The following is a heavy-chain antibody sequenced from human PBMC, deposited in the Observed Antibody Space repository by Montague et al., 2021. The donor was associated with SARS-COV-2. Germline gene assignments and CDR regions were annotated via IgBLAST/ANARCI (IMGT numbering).Heavy chain of an antibody. Sequence: ETRSLTCTVSGGSISSYYWSWIRQPPGKGLEWIGYIYYSGSTNYXPSLKSRVTISVDTSKNQFSLKLSSVTAADTAVYYCARGSGWMGNAFDIWGQGTMVTVSS. CDR1: GGSISSYY. V-gene: IGHV4-59*01. CDR2: IYYSGST. CDR3: ARGSGWMGNAFDI. J-gene: IGHJ3*02. D-gene: IGHD6-19*01.